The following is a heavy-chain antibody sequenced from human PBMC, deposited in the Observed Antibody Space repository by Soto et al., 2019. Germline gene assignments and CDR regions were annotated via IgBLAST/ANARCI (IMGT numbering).Heavy chain of an antibody. V-gene: IGHV1-2*02. CDR2: VDPNTGDT. D-gene: IGHD2-2*01. CDR3: ARYPRGWRRGTSCFANYYYAMDV. Sequence: QVQLVQSGAEVKKPGASVKVSCKASGYTFTDYHIHWMRQAPGQGLEWMGWVDPNTGDTNYAQKLQGRVTMTRDTSVNTAHMELSSLTSDDTAVFYCARYPRGWRRGTSCFANYYYAMDVWGQGTTVIVS. CDR1: GYTFTDYH. J-gene: IGHJ6*02.